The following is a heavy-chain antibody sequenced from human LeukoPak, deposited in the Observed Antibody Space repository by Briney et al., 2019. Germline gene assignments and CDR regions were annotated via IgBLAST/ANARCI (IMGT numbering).Heavy chain of an antibody. D-gene: IGHD6-6*01. J-gene: IGHJ3*02. CDR3: ARDRYIRSSIGAFDI. CDR1: GYTFTGYY. CDR2: INPNSGGT. Sequence: GASVKVSCKASGYTFTGYYMHWVRQAPGQGLEWMGWINPNSGGTNYAQKFQGRVTMTRDTSISTAYMELSRLRSDDTAMYYCARDRYIRSSIGAFDIWGQRTMVTVSS. V-gene: IGHV1-2*02.